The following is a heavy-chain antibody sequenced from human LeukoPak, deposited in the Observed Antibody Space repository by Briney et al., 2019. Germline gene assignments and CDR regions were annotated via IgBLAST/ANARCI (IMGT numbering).Heavy chain of an antibody. J-gene: IGHJ3*02. CDR1: GFTFSSYS. D-gene: IGHD2-2*01. Sequence: GGSLRLSCAASGFTFSSYSMNWVRQAPGKGLEWASSISSSSSYIYYADSVKGRFTISRDNAKNSLYLQMNSLRAEDTAVYYCAREYRQVVVVPAAMDAFDIWGQGTMVTVSS. V-gene: IGHV3-21*01. CDR2: ISSSSSYI. CDR3: AREYRQVVVVPAAMDAFDI.